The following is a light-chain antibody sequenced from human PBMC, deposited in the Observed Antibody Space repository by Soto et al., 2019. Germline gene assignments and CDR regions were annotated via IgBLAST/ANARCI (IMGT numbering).Light chain of an antibody. CDR2: ATS. Sequence: DIQMTQSPSSLSASVGDRVTITCRASQDISNSLAWYQQKPGKVPKGLIYATSILQSGVPARFSGSGSGTDFSLTISSLQPEDVATYYCQNSNSAPLTFGGGTKVEI. V-gene: IGKV1-27*01. CDR3: QNSNSAPLT. CDR1: QDISNS. J-gene: IGKJ4*01.